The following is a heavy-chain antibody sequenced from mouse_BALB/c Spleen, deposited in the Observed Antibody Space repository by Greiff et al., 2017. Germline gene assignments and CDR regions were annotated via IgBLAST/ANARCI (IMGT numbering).Heavy chain of an antibody. D-gene: IGHD3-1*01. CDR2: IDPANGNT. V-gene: IGHV14-3*02. CDR3: ARSSGYPMDY. Sequence: VQLQQSGAELVKPGASVKLSCTASGFNIKDTYMHWVKQRPEQGLEWIGRIDPANGNTKYDPKFQGKAIITADTSSNTAYLQLSSLTSEDTAVYYCARSSGYPMDYWGQGTSVTVSS. J-gene: IGHJ4*01. CDR1: GFNIKDTY.